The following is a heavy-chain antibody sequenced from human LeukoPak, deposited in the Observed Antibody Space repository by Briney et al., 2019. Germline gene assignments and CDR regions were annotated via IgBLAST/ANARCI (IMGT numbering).Heavy chain of an antibody. J-gene: IGHJ3*01. D-gene: IGHD2-21*01. Sequence: SETLSLTCTVSGVSISSDKYHWSWMRQRPGKGLERIVYMYYSGSTSYNPSLKSRAPISIDGPKSQFSLRLTSVTAADTAVYYCATPYCGTISCLDVFDVWGQGTTVTVSS. CDR3: ATPYCGTISCLDVFDV. CDR1: GVSISSDKYH. CDR2: MYYSGST. V-gene: IGHV4-31*03.